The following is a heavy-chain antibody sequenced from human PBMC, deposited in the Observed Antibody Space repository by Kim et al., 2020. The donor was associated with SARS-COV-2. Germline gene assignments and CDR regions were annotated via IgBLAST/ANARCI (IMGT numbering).Heavy chain of an antibody. CDR2: ISSSSSYI. D-gene: IGHD2-2*01. Sequence: GGSLRLSCAASGFTFSSYSMNWVRQAPGKGLEWVSSISSSSSYIYYADSVKGRFTISRDNAKNSLYLQMNSLRAEDTAVYYCARERYCSSTSCYGNRHYYYYYGMDVWGQGTTVTVSS. CDR1: GFTFSSYS. J-gene: IGHJ6*02. V-gene: IGHV3-21*01. CDR3: ARERYCSSTSCYGNRHYYYYYGMDV.